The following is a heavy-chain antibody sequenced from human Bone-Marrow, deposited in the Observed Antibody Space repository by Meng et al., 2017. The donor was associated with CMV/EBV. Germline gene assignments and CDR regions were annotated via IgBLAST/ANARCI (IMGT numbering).Heavy chain of an antibody. V-gene: IGHV3-21*01. CDR2: IDSRSTYI. Sequence: GGSLRLSCAASGFTFNNYNMNWVRQAPGKGLEWVSSIDSRSTYIYYIDSVKGRFTISRDNAEDSLYLQMNSLTAEDTDVYYCARDLDFWRGSSNYFDLWGQGTLVTVSS. D-gene: IGHD3-3*01. J-gene: IGHJ4*02. CDR3: ARDLDFWRGSSNYFDL. CDR1: GFTFNNYN.